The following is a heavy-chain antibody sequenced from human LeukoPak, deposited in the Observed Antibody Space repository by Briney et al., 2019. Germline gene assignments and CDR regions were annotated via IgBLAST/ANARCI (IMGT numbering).Heavy chain of an antibody. V-gene: IGHV4-59*01. Sequence: SETLSLTCTVSGGSMNNYYWSWIRQPPGKGLEWIGYISYSGSTNYNPSLRSRVTISVDTSKNQISLKLSSVTAADTALYYCARYDYGDCWFDPWGQGTLVTVSS. CDR1: GGSMNNYY. CDR3: ARYDYGDCWFDP. CDR2: ISYSGST. J-gene: IGHJ5*02. D-gene: IGHD4-17*01.